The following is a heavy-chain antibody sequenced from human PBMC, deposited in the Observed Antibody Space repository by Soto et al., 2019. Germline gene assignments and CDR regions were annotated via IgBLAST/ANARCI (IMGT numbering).Heavy chain of an antibody. CDR1: GFTLQNYA. Sequence: GGSLRLSCTASGFTLQNYAMAWVRQAPGKGLEWVSTLIGGHYGTAYSYSVKGCFTASRDNSKNCLYLQMNSLGVEDTAMYFCAKGKSTGDIDWFDPWGQGSLVTVSS. CDR2: LIGGHYGT. V-gene: IGHV3-23*01. D-gene: IGHD3-10*01. J-gene: IGHJ5*02. CDR3: AKGKSTGDIDWFDP.